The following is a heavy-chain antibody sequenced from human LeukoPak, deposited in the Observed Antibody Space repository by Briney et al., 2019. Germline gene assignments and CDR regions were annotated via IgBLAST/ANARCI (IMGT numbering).Heavy chain of an antibody. CDR3: ARALTMIVVVIGY. CDR1: GYRFMDYG. V-gene: IGHV1-18*01. Sequence: ASVKVSCKASGYRFMDYGFTWVRQTPGQGLEWMGWITPYNGNTNYAQKFQARVTMTTDTSTTTAFMELSSLRSEDTAVYYCARALTMIVVVIGYWGQGTLVTVSS. CDR2: ITPYNGNT. J-gene: IGHJ4*02. D-gene: IGHD3-22*01.